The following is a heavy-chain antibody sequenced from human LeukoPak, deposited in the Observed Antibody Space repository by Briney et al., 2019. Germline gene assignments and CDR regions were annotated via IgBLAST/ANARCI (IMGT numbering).Heavy chain of an antibody. CDR2: ISSNGGST. CDR1: GFTFSSYA. V-gene: IGHV3-64D*06. D-gene: IGHD6-13*01. CDR3: VKGRGIAAAGTGWFDP. Sequence: GGSLRLSCSASGFTFSSYAMHWVRQDPGKGLEYVSAISSNGGSTYYADSVQGRFTISRDNSKNTLYLQMSSLRAEDTAVYYCVKGRGIAAAGTGWFDPWGQGTLVTVSS. J-gene: IGHJ5*02.